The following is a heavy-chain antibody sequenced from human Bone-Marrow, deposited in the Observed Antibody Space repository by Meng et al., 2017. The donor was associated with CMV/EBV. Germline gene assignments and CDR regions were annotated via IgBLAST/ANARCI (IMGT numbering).Heavy chain of an antibody. CDR1: GFTFSSYA. D-gene: IGHD3-3*01. J-gene: IGHJ4*01. V-gene: IGHV3-21*01. CDR3: ARDLMNVYAFWSGYSTGGGFDY. CDR2: ISSSSSYI. Sequence: GGSLRLSCAASGFTFSSYAMHWVRQAPGKGLEWVSSISSSSSYIYYADSVKGRFTISRDNAKNSLYLQMNSLRAEDTAVYYCARDLMNVYAFWSGYSTGGGFDYWGPGTLVTVSS.